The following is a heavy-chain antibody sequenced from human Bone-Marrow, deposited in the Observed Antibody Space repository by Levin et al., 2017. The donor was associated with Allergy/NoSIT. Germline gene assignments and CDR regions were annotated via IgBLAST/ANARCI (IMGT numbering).Heavy chain of an antibody. CDR3: TTDWWRDC. D-gene: IGHD2-15*01. Sequence: GESLKISCEASGFGFTNAWMAWVRQAPGKGLEWLGRIKSKNNGGTADYAASVDGRFTLSRDDSKKTIYLQMNSLKTEATAFYYCTTDWWRDCWGQGTVVTVS. J-gene: IGHJ4*02. V-gene: IGHV3-15*01. CDR1: GFGFTNAW. CDR2: IKSKNNGGTA.